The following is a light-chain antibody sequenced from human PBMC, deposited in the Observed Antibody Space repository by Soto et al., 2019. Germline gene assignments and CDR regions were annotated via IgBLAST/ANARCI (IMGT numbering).Light chain of an antibody. CDR1: QSISKW. V-gene: IGKV1-5*03. CDR3: QQYTNYPWT. J-gene: IGKJ1*01. CDR2: EAS. Sequence: DIQMTQSPSTMSASVGDRATITCRASQSISKWLAWSQQKAGKAPKLLIYEASKLATGVPSRISGSGSGTEFTLTISSLQPDDFATYYCQQYTNYPWTFGQGTKVDIK.